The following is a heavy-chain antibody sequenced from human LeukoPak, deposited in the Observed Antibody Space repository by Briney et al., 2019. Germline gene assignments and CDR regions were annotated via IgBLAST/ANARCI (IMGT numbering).Heavy chain of an antibody. CDR1: GGSISSSNYY. D-gene: IGHD3-10*01. J-gene: IGHJ3*02. V-gene: IGHV4-61*02. CDR3: ARGGWSAFDI. Sequence: PSQTLSLTCTVSGGSISSSNYYWSWIRQPAGKGLEWIGRIYTSGTTNYNPSLKSRVTISVDTSKNQFSMKLRSVTAADTAVYYCARGGWSAFDIWGQGTMVTVSS. CDR2: IYTSGTT.